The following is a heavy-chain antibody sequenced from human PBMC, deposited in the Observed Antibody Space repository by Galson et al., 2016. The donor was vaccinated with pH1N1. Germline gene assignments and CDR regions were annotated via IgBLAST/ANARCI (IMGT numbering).Heavy chain of an antibody. CDR2: ISYDGSNK. V-gene: IGHV3-30*18. CDR1: GFTFSSYG. CDR3: AKGVDYYDSSGSSFDY. Sequence: SLRLSCAASGFTFSSYGVHWVRQAPGKGLEWVAVISYDGSNKYYADSVKGRFTISRDNSKNTLYLQMNSLRVEDTAVYYCAKGVDYYDSSGSSFDYWGQGTLVTVSS. D-gene: IGHD3-22*01. J-gene: IGHJ4*02.